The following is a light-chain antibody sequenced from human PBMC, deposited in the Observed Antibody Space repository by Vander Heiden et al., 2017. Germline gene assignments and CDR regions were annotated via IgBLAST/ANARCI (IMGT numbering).Light chain of an antibody. J-gene: IGKJ3*01. Sequence: DIQMTQSPSSLSASVGDRVTITCRASQDIRNDLGWYQQKPGKAPKRLIYAASSLESGVPSRFSGSGYGTEFTLTISSRQPEDFATYYCLQHKSYPLFTFGHGTKVDIK. CDR1: QDIRND. V-gene: IGKV1-17*01. CDR2: AAS. CDR3: LQHKSYPLFT.